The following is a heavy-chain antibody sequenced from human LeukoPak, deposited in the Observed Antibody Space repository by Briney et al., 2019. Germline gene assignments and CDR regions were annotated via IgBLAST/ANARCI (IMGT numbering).Heavy chain of an antibody. CDR3: ARDGPDDILTGFYYYYYMDV. J-gene: IGHJ6*03. V-gene: IGHV4-4*07. CDR1: NGSISSYY. Sequence: SETLSLTCTASNGSISSYYWSWIRQPAGKGLEWIGRIYTSGSTNYNPSLKSRVTMSIDTSKNQFSLKLSSVTAADTAVYYCARDGPDDILTGFYYYYYMDVWGKGTTVTVSS. CDR2: IYTSGST. D-gene: IGHD3-9*01.